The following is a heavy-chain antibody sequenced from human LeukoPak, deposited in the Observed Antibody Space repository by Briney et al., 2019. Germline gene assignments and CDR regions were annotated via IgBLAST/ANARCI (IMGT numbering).Heavy chain of an antibody. J-gene: IGHJ3*02. D-gene: IGHD2-8*02. Sequence: PGGSLRLSCAASGFTFSSYGMHWVRQAPGKGLEWVAFIRYDGSNKYYADSVKGRFTISRDNSKNTLYLQMNSLRAEDTAVYYCARGVNGGVDAFDIWGQGTMVTVSS. CDR3: ARGVNGGVDAFDI. CDR2: IRYDGSNK. V-gene: IGHV3-30*02. CDR1: GFTFSSYG.